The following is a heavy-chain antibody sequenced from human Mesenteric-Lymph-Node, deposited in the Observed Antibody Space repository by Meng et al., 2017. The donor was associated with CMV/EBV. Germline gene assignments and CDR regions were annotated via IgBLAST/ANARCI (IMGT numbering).Heavy chain of an antibody. CDR2: IYYSGST. J-gene: IGHJ4*02. Sequence: SETLSLTCTVSGGSISSSSYYWGWIRQPPGKGLEWIGSIYYSGSTYYNPSLKSRVTISVDTSKNQFSLKLSSVTAADTAVYYCASLSGVAYIAVAGVYYFDYWGQGTLVTVSS. CDR1: GGSISSSSYY. D-gene: IGHD6-19*01. CDR3: ASLSGVAYIAVAGVYYFDY. V-gene: IGHV4-39*01.